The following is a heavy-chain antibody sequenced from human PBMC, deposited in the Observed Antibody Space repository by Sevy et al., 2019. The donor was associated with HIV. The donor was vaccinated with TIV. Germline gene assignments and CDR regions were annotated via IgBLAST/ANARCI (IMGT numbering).Heavy chain of an antibody. Sequence: GGSLRLSCAASGFTFSSYSMNWVRQAPGKGLEWVSSISSSSSYIYYADSLKGRFTISRDNAKNSRYLQMNSLRAEDTAVYYCARDPAAMAGTPPIGYGWFVPWGQGTLVTVSS. CDR1: GFTFSSYS. CDR3: ARDPAAMAGTPPIGYGWFVP. J-gene: IGHJ5*02. D-gene: IGHD6-19*01. V-gene: IGHV3-21*01. CDR2: ISSSSSYI.